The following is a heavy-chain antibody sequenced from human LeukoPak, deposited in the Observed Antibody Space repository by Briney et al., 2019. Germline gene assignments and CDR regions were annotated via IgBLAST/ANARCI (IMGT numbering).Heavy chain of an antibody. J-gene: IGHJ2*01. CDR2: FGSAGDT. V-gene: IGHV3-13*01. CDR3: VRGALPGDNWYFDL. Sequence: GGSLRLSCATSGFPFSAYDMHWVGQAPGKGLEWVSAFGSAGDTYYPGAVKGRFTISRDYAKNSLYLQMNSLRAGDMAVYFCVRGALPGDNWYFDLWGRGTLVTVSS. CDR1: GFPFSAYD.